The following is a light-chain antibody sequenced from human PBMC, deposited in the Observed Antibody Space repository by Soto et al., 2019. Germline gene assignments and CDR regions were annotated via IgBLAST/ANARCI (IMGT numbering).Light chain of an antibody. CDR1: SSDVGSYNL. V-gene: IGLV2-23*01. Sequence: QSVLTQPASVSGSPGQSITISCTGTSSDVGSYNLVSWYQQHPGKAPKLMIYEGTKRPSGVSNRFSGSKSGNTASLTISGLQAEDEGDYYCCSYAGSRTPLYVFGPGTKVTVL. CDR2: EGT. CDR3: CSYAGSRTPLYV. J-gene: IGLJ1*01.